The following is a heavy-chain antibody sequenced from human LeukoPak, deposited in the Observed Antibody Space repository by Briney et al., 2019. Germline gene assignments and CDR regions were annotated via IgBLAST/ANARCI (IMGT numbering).Heavy chain of an antibody. CDR2: ITAYNDNT. CDR3: ARFPLYFNILTGYQATHYFDY. D-gene: IGHD3-9*01. J-gene: IGHJ4*02. Sequence: ASVKVSCKASGYNFDIYGISWVRQAPGQGLEWMGWITAYNDNTNYVQNLQGRVTMTTDTSTSTAYMELRSLRSDDTAVYYCARFPLYFNILTGYQATHYFDYWGQGTLVTVPS. V-gene: IGHV1-18*01. CDR1: GYNFDIYG.